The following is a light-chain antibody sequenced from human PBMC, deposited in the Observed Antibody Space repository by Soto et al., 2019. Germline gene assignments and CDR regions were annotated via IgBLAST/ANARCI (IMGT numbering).Light chain of an antibody. CDR2: GAS. J-gene: IGKJ3*01. CDR1: QSVSSSF. V-gene: IGKV3-20*01. Sequence: EIVLTQSPGTLSLSPGERATLSCRASQSVSSSFLAWYQQKPGQAPRLLIYGASSRATGITDRFSGSGSGTDFNLTISRLEPEDFAVYDCQQYDSSPSTLGPGTKVDIK. CDR3: QQYDSSPST.